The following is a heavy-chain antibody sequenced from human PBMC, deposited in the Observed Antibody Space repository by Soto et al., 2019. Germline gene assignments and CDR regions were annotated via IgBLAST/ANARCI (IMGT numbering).Heavy chain of an antibody. J-gene: IGHJ6*02. CDR3: ARYSSTTNYYYGMDV. V-gene: IGHV3-30*03. CDR2: ISNDGSNE. Sequence: QVQLVESGGGVVQPGRSLRLSCAASGFTFSNYGMHWVRQAPGKGLEWLAVISNDGSNENYADSVKGRFTISRYNSKNMVYLQTNRLRAEDRAVYYCARYSSTTNYYYGMDVWGQGTTVTVSS. CDR1: GFTFSNYG. D-gene: IGHD6-13*01.